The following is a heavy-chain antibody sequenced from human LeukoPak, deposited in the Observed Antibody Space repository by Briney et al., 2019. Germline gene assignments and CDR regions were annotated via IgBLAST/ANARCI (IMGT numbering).Heavy chain of an antibody. Sequence: SETLSLTCTVSGGSISSYYWSWIRQPPGKGLEWIGYIYYSGSTNYNPSLKSRVTISIDTSKNQFSLKLSSVTAADTAVYYCAEASNPRASPWGQGTLVIVSS. V-gene: IGHV4-59*12. CDR1: GGSISSYY. CDR2: IYYSGST. J-gene: IGHJ4*02. CDR3: AEASNPRASP.